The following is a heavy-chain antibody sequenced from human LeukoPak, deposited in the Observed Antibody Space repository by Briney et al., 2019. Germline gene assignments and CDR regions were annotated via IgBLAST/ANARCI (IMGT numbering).Heavy chain of an antibody. CDR2: FYYSGST. CDR1: GGSITNNNYY. D-gene: IGHD5-12*01. Sequence: SETLSLNCTVSGGSITNNNYYWDWLRQPPGKGLEWIGDFYYSGSTHYNPSLKTRVTISADTSKNHFSLKLSSVTAADTAIYYCARHTRPGYSGYENAFDTWGQGTMVTVSS. V-gene: IGHV4-39*01. CDR3: ARHTRPGYSGYENAFDT. J-gene: IGHJ3*02.